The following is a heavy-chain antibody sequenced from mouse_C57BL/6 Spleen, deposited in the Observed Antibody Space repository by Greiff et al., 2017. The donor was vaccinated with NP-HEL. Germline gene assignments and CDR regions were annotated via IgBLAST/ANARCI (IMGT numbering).Heavy chain of an antibody. Sequence: QVQLQQPGAELVRPGSSVKLSCKASGYTFTSYWMDWVKQRPGQGLEWIGNIYPSDSETHYNQKFKDKATLTVDKSSSTAYMQLSSLTSEDSAVYYCARSCSSGVLFDYWGQGTTLTVSS. CDR1: GYTFTSYW. D-gene: IGHD3-2*02. V-gene: IGHV1-61*01. CDR2: IYPSDSET. CDR3: ARSCSSGVLFDY. J-gene: IGHJ2*01.